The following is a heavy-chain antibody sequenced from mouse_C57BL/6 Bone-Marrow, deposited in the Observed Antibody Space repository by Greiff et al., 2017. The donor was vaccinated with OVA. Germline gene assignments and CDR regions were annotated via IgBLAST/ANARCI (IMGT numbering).Heavy chain of an antibody. J-gene: IGHJ4*01. Sequence: VQLQQSGPELVKPGASVKISCKASGYSFTGYYMNWVKQSPEKSLEWIGEINPSTGGTTYNQKFKAQATLTVDKSSSTAYMQLKSLTSEDSAVYYCARRGTAQATGLDYWGQGTSVTVSS. V-gene: IGHV1-42*01. D-gene: IGHD3-2*02. CDR1: GYSFTGYY. CDR3: ARRGTAQATGLDY. CDR2: INPSTGGT.